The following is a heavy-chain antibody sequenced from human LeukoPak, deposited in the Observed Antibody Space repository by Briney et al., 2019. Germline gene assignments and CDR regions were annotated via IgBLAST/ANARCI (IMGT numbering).Heavy chain of an antibody. CDR2: IYYSGST. CDR3: ARSGQNYDSSGLPLDY. J-gene: IGHJ4*02. V-gene: IGHV4-39*07. Sequence: SEALSLTCTVSGGSISSSSYYWGWIRQPPGKGLEWIGSIYYSGSTNYNPSLKSRVTISVDTSKNQFSLKLSSVTAADTAVYYCARSGQNYDSSGLPLDYWGQGTLVTVSS. D-gene: IGHD3-22*01. CDR1: GGSISSSSYY.